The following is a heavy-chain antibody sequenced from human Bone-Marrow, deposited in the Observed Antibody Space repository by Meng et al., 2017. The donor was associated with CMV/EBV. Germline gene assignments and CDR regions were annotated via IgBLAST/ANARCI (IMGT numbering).Heavy chain of an antibody. CDR3: ASDYLDLLPNY. Sequence: GESLKISCAASGFTFSSDSMNWVRQATGKGLEWVSYISSSSSTIYYADSVKGRFTISRDNAKNSLYLQMNSQRVEDMAVYCCASDYLDLLPNYWGQGTLVTVSS. CDR2: ISSSSSTI. V-gene: IGHV3-48*04. J-gene: IGHJ4*02. D-gene: IGHD2-2*01. CDR1: GFTFSSDS.